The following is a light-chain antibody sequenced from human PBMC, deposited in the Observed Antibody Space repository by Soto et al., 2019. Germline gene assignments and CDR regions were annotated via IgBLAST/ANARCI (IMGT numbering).Light chain of an antibody. Sequence: QSALTQPPSASGSPGQSVTISCTGTSSDVGGYNYVSWYQQYPGRAPKLMIYEVTKRPSGVPDRFSGSKSGNTASLTVSGLQAEDEADCYCSSYGASNNFYLVFGGGTKLTVL. CDR3: SSYGASNNFYLV. J-gene: IGLJ3*02. V-gene: IGLV2-8*01. CDR1: SSDVGGYNY. CDR2: EVT.